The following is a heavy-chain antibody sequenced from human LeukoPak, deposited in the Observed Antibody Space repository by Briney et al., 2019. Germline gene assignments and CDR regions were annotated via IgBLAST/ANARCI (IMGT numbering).Heavy chain of an antibody. CDR2: INHSGST. V-gene: IGHV4-34*01. J-gene: IGHJ5*02. CDR3: ARGFPTSSRWFDP. D-gene: IGHD6-6*01. CDR1: GGSFSGYY. Sequence: SETLSLTCAVYGGSFSGYYWSWIRQPPGKGLEWIGEINHSGSTNYNPSLKSRVTISVDTSKNQFSLKLSSVTAADTAVYYCARGFPTSSRWFDPWGQGTLVTVSS.